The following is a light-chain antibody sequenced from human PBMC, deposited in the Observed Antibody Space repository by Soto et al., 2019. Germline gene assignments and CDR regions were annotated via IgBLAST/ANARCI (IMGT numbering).Light chain of an antibody. Sequence: NFMLTQPHSVSESPGKTVTISCTRSSGSIASNYVQWYQRRPGSAPTTVIYEDNQRPSGVPDRFSGSIDSSSNSASLTISRLKTEDEADYYCQSYDSGNLVVFGGGTKLTVL. V-gene: IGLV6-57*03. J-gene: IGLJ2*01. CDR1: SGSIASNY. CDR2: EDN. CDR3: QSYDSGNLVV.